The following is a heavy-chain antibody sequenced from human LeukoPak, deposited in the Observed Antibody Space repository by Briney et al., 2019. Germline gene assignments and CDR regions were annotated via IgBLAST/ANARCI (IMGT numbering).Heavy chain of an antibody. D-gene: IGHD1-1*01. CDR2: IIPIFGTA. CDR1: GYTFTSYG. V-gene: IGHV1-69*13. Sequence: GASVKVSCKASGYTFTSYGISWVRQAPGQGLEWMGGIIPIFGTANYAQKFQGRVTITADESTSTAYMELSSLRSEDTAVYYCARAKVGPTGTTPTRPFDYWGQGTLVTVSS. J-gene: IGHJ4*02. CDR3: ARAKVGPTGTTPTRPFDY.